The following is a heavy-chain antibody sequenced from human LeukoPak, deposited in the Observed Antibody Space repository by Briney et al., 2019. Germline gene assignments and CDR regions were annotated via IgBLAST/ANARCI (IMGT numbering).Heavy chain of an antibody. V-gene: IGHV3-30-3*01. CDR2: ISYDGSNK. Sequence: GGSLRLSCAASGFTFSSYAMHWVRQAPGKGLEWVAVISYDGSNKYYADSVKGRFTNSRDNSKNTLYVQMNSLRVEDTAVYYCARSGRQQLMDVWGQGTTVTVSS. D-gene: IGHD6-13*01. CDR3: ARSGRQQLMDV. J-gene: IGHJ6*02. CDR1: GFTFSSYA.